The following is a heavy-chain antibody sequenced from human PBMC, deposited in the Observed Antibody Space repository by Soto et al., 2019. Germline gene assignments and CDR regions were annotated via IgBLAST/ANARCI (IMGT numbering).Heavy chain of an antibody. Sequence: QVQLVQSGAEVKKPGASVKVSCKASGYTFTSYDINWVRQATGQGLEWMGWMNPNSGNTGYAQKFQGRVTMTRNTSISTAYMELSSLRSEDTDVYYCARGDGGMGSSWENWFDPWGQGTLVTVSS. D-gene: IGHD6-13*01. CDR3: ARGDGGMGSSWENWFDP. CDR2: MNPNSGNT. V-gene: IGHV1-8*01. CDR1: GYTFTSYD. J-gene: IGHJ5*02.